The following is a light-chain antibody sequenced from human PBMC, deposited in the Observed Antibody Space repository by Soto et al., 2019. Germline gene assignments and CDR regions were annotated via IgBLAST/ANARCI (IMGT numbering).Light chain of an antibody. Sequence: DIKMTQSPSSLSASVGDIVTITCRASQSIRHYLNWYQQKPGKAPTILIYAASTLQSGVPSRFSSSGSGTDFTLTISSVQPEDFATYYCQQSYTIPPTFGQGTKLEIK. CDR1: QSIRHY. CDR2: AAS. CDR3: QQSYTIPPT. V-gene: IGKV1-39*01. J-gene: IGKJ2*01.